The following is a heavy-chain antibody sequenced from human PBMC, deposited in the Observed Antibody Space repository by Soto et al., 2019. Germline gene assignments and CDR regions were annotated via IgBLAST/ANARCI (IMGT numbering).Heavy chain of an antibody. Sequence: QLQLQESGPGLVKPSETLSLTCTVSGGSISSSSYYWGWIRQPPGKGLEWIGSIYYSGSTYYNPSLKSRVTISVDTSKNQFSLKLSSVTAADTAVYYCARWKGWKQGLFDYWGQGTLVTVSS. CDR2: IYYSGST. D-gene: IGHD5-18*01. CDR3: ARWKGWKQGLFDY. CDR1: GGSISSSSYY. J-gene: IGHJ4*02. V-gene: IGHV4-39*01.